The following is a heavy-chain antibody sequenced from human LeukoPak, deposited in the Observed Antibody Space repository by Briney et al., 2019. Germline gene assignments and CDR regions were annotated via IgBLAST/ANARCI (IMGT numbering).Heavy chain of an antibody. CDR3: ASEGLPSDY. D-gene: IGHD5-12*01. J-gene: IGHJ4*02. CDR1: GGSISSYY. CDR2: IYYSGST. Sequence: SETLSLTCTVSGGSISSYYWSWIRQPPGKGLEWIGYIYYSGSTNYNPSLKSRVTISVDTSKNQFSLKLSSVTAADTAVYYCASEGLPSDYWGQGTLVTVSS. V-gene: IGHV4-59*01.